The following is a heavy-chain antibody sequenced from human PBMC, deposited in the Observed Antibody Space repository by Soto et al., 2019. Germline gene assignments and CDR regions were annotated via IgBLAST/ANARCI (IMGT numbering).Heavy chain of an antibody. CDR3: ICAVAGRWFDP. Sequence: ASVKVSCKASGYTFTSYGLSWVRQAPGQGLEWMGRISAYNYNTNYAQKLQGRVTMTTDTSTSTAYMELRSLRSDDTAVYYCICAVAGRWFDPRGQGTLVTVSS. J-gene: IGHJ5*02. D-gene: IGHD6-19*01. CDR2: ISAYNYNT. V-gene: IGHV1-18*01. CDR1: GYTFTSYG.